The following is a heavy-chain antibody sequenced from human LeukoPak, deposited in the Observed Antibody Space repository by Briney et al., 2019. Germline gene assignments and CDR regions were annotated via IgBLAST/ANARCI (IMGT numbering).Heavy chain of an antibody. Sequence: RASVKVSCKASGGTFSSYAISWVRQVPGQGLEWMGWINPNSGGTNYAQKFQGRVTMTRDTSISTVYMELSRLTSDDTAVYFCARDPSGSLRPVLRFDPWGQGTLVTVSS. D-gene: IGHD1-26*01. CDR1: GGTFSSYA. CDR2: INPNSGGT. V-gene: IGHV1-2*02. CDR3: ARDPSGSLRPVLRFDP. J-gene: IGHJ5*02.